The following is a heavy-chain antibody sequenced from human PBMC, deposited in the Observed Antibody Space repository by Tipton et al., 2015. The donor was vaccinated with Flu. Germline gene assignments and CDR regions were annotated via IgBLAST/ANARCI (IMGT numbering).Heavy chain of an antibody. J-gene: IGHJ5*02. CDR3: ARVGGDYRDTSGFIPWFDL. V-gene: IGHV4-39*07. CDR2: IFHRGTT. Sequence: TLSLTCTVSGGSVSSDDFYWGWVRQAPGKGPEWIGSIFHRGTTYYDLSLQSRVTISLDTSKNQFSLRLSSVTAADTAVYYCARVGGDYRDTSGFIPWFDLWGQGTLVTVSS. CDR1: GGSVSSDDFY. D-gene: IGHD3-22*01.